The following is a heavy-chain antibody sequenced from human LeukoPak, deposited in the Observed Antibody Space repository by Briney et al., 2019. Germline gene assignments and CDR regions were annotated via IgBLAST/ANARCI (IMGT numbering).Heavy chain of an antibody. V-gene: IGHV1-8*01. D-gene: IGHD4-17*01. Sequence: ASVKVSCKASGYTFTSYEINWVRQATGQGLERMGWMNPSSGFTVFAQKFQGRVTMTRNPSINTAYMELSSLRSEDTAVYYCAKRADYGDYDVPYYFDYWGQGTLVTVSS. CDR3: AKRADYGDYDVPYYFDY. J-gene: IGHJ4*02. CDR1: GYTFTSYE. CDR2: MNPSSGFT.